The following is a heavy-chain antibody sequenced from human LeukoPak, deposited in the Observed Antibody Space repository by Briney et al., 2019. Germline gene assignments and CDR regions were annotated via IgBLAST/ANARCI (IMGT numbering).Heavy chain of an antibody. J-gene: IGHJ4*02. D-gene: IGHD3-9*01. CDR1: GFTFSSYS. V-gene: IGHV3-21*01. CDR3: ARNILDRSPYFDY. CDR2: ITYSSTYI. Sequence: GGSLRLSCAASGFTFSSYSMNRVRQAPGKGLEWVSSITYSSTYIYYAESVKGRFTISRDNAKNSLYLQMNSLRAEDTAVYYCARNILDRSPYFDYWGQGTLVTVSS.